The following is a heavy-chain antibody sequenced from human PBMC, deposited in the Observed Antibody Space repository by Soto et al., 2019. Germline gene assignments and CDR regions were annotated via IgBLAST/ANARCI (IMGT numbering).Heavy chain of an antibody. Sequence: VGSLRLSCAVSRFTFSSYGMNWVRQAPGKGLEWVSSISGSGGSTYYADSVKGRFTISRDSSKKTLYVQMNSLRAEDTAVYYCARDLRGYTYGYYFDYWGQGILVTVSS. CDR3: ARDLRGYTYGYYFDY. V-gene: IGHV3-23*01. D-gene: IGHD5-18*01. CDR1: RFTFSSYG. CDR2: ISGSGGST. J-gene: IGHJ4*02.